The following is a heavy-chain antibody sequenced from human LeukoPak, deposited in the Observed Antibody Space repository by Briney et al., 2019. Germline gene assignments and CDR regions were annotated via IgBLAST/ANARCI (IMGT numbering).Heavy chain of an antibody. V-gene: IGHV3-23*01. CDR2: ISGSGGST. J-gene: IGHJ4*02. CDR1: GFTFSSYA. Sequence: GGSLRLSCAASGFTFSSYAMSWVRQAPGKGLEWVSAISGSGGSTYYADSVKGRFTISRDNSKNTLYLQMNSLRAEDTAVYYCAKDMAYSSSSLPYFDYWGQGTLVTVS. D-gene: IGHD6-6*01. CDR3: AKDMAYSSSSLPYFDY.